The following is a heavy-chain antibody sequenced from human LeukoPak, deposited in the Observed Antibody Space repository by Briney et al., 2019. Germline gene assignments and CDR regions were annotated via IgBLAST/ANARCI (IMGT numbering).Heavy chain of an antibody. D-gene: IGHD3-9*01. CDR3: ARGGYYDILTGLNWFDP. CDR2: ISSSSSYT. J-gene: IGHJ5*02. Sequence: GGSLRLSCAASGFTFSDYYMSWIRQAPGKGLEWVSYISSSSSYTNYADSVKGRFTISRDNAKNSLYLQMNSLRAEDTAVYCCARGGYYDILTGLNWFDPWGQGTLVTVSS. CDR1: GFTFSDYY. V-gene: IGHV3-11*06.